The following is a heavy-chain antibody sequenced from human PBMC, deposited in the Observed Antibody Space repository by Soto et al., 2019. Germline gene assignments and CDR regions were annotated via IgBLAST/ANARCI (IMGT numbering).Heavy chain of an antibody. CDR3: ARGRSVIDHDDFEY. CDR1: GFTFSSYS. J-gene: IGHJ4*02. CDR2: MSFDGNSK. D-gene: IGHD2-21*01. Sequence: PGGSLRLSCAASGFTFSSYSMHWVRQAPGKGLEWVAAMSFDGNSKYFADFVKGRFTISRDNSKNTLSLQMNSLGADDSAVYYCARGRSVIDHDDFEYWGQGTLVTVSS. V-gene: IGHV3-30-3*01.